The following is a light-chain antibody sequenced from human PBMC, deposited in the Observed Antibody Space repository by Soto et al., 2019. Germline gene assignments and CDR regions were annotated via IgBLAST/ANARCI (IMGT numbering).Light chain of an antibody. CDR2: HTS. Sequence: EIVMTPSPATLSVSPGDSATLSCRASQSISDNVAWYQQKPGLAPRLLIYHTSTRATGVPARFSGSGSGTEFSLTISSLQSDDSAVYYCQRYDNWPLTFGGGTKVDIK. CDR1: QSISDN. CDR3: QRYDNWPLT. V-gene: IGKV3-15*01. J-gene: IGKJ4*01.